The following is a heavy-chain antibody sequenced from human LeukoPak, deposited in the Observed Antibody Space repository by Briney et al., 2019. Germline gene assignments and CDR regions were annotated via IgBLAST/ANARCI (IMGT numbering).Heavy chain of an antibody. CDR3: ARDRGYSNFDY. V-gene: IGHV3-7*01. Sequence: GGSLRLSCAASGFGFSNYWMSWVRQAPGKGLEWVANMNEDGSEKNYVDSVEGRFTISRDNAQDSLYLQMNSLRAEDTAVYCCARDRGYSNFDYWGQGTLLTVSS. CDR2: MNEDGSEK. D-gene: IGHD4-11*01. CDR1: GFGFSNYW. J-gene: IGHJ4*02.